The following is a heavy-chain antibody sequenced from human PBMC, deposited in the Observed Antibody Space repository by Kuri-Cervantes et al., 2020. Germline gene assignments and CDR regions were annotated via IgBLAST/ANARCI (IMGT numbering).Heavy chain of an antibody. V-gene: IGHV3-9*01. D-gene: IGHD3-10*01. CDR2: ISLNSGSI. J-gene: IGHJ3*02. CDR1: GFTIDDYA. Sequence: SLKISCAASGFTIDDYAMHWVRQAPGKGLEWVSGISLNSGSIGYADSVKGRFTISRDNAKNSLYLQMNSLRAEDTALYYCAKDGPSTYYYGSGDAFDIWGQGTMVTVSS. CDR3: AKDGPSTYYYGSGDAFDI.